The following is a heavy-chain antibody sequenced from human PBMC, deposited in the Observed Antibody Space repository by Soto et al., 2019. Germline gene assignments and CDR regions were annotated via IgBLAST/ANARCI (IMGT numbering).Heavy chain of an antibody. CDR2: IYHSGTT. CDR1: GGSISSGVYY. V-gene: IGHV4-31*03. Sequence: SETLSLTCTVSGGSISSGVYYWSWIRQHPGKGLEWIGYIYHSGTTYYNPSLRSRVTISVDTSKNQFSLKVNSVTAADTAVFYCARAVANGGNFDYWGQGTLVTVSS. CDR3: ARAVANGGNFDY. D-gene: IGHD4-17*01. J-gene: IGHJ4*02.